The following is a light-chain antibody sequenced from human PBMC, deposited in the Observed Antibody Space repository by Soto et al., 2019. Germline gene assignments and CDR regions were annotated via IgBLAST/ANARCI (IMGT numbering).Light chain of an antibody. Sequence: QLVLTQPPSVSGAPGQRVTISCTGSSSNIGAGYDVHWYQQLPGTAPKLLIYGNSNRPSGVPDRFSGSKSGTCASLAITGLQAEDEDEYDCQSYDSSRSGYVVFGGGTKLTVL. J-gene: IGLJ2*01. CDR3: QSYDSSRSGYVV. CDR2: GNS. CDR1: SSNIGAGYD. V-gene: IGLV1-40*01.